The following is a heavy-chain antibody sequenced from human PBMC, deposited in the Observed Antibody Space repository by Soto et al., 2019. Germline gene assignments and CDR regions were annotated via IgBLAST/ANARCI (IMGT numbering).Heavy chain of an antibody. CDR3: ARVPSAGTSHYFDY. D-gene: IGHD6-19*01. CDR2: IYYSGST. CDR1: GGSISSYY. Sequence: PSETLSLTCTVSGGSISSYYWSWIRQPPGKGLEWIGYIYYSGSTNYNPSLKSRVTISVDTSKNQFSLKLSSVTAADTAVYYCARVPSAGTSHYFDYWGQGTLVTVSS. J-gene: IGHJ4*02. V-gene: IGHV4-59*01.